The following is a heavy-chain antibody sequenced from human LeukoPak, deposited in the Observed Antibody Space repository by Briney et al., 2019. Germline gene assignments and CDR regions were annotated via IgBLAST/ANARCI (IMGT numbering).Heavy chain of an antibody. CDR1: GFTFSSYA. J-gene: IGHJ6*04. V-gene: IGHV3-48*03. D-gene: IGHD3-10*02. CDR2: ISSSGSTI. CDR3: AELGITMIGGV. Sequence: GGSLRLSCAASGFTFSSYAMNWVRQAPGKGLKWVSYISSSGSTIYYADSVKGRFTISRDNAKNSLYLQMNSLRAEDTAVYYCAELGITMIGGVWGKGTTVTISS.